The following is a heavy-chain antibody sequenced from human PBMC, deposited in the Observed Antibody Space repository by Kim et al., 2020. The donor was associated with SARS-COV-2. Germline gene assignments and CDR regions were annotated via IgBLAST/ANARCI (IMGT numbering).Heavy chain of an antibody. D-gene: IGHD6-19*01. Sequence: SETLSLTCTVSGGSISSSSYYWGWIRQPPGKGLEWIGSIYYSGSTYYNPSLKSRVTISVDTSKNQFSLKLSSVTAADTAVYYCARWSSGWYLYYFDYWGQGTLVTVSS. CDR2: IYYSGST. V-gene: IGHV4-39*01. CDR3: ARWSSGWYLYYFDY. J-gene: IGHJ4*02. CDR1: GGSISSSSYY.